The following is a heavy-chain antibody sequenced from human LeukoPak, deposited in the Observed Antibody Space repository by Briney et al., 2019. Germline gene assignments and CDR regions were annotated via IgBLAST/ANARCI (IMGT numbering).Heavy chain of an antibody. J-gene: IGHJ4*02. Sequence: ASVKVSCKASGYTFTGYYILWVRQVPGQGLEWMGWVNPNSGDTYYAQKFQGRVTMTRDTSISTAYIELSRLRSDDTAVYYCARGRRILVGDTNAGDYFDYWGQGTLVTVSS. CDR3: ARGRRILVGDTNAGDYFDY. CDR2: VNPNSGDT. CDR1: GYTFTGYY. V-gene: IGHV1-2*02. D-gene: IGHD1-26*01.